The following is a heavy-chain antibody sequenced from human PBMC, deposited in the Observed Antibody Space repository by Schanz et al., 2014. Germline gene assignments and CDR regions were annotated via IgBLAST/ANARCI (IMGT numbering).Heavy chain of an antibody. J-gene: IGHJ6*02. V-gene: IGHV1-2*06. CDR2: ISPNSGDT. CDR1: GFTLTSHF. Sequence: QLVQSGAEVKKPGASVKVSCKASGFTLTSHFMHWLRQAPGQGLEWMGRISPNSGDTHSAQKFQGRVTMTWDRSISTANMELSRLRSDDTAVYYCARENKDYDSILNKFFHYGLDLWGQGTTVTVSS. D-gene: IGHD3-3*02. CDR3: ARENKDYDSILNKFFHYGLDL.